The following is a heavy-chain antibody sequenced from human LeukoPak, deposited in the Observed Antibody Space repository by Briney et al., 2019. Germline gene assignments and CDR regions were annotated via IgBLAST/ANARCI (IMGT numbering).Heavy chain of an antibody. V-gene: IGHV3-30*02. CDR3: ARVNAALDAFDI. D-gene: IGHD6-6*01. CDR1: GMTFDRHG. CDR2: IKYDGTRT. J-gene: IGHJ3*02. Sequence: GGSLRLSCEVSGMTFDRHGMHWVRQSPGKGLEWLTFIKYDGTRTDYEDSVKVRFTISRDNAKNSLYLQMNSLRAEDTAVYYCARVNAALDAFDIWGQGTMVTVSS.